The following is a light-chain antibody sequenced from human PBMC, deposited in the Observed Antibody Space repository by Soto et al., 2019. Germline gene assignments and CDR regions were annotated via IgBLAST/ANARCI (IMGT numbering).Light chain of an antibody. CDR3: QVWDSSSDHYV. V-gene: IGLV3-21*04. CDR2: YDS. CDR1: NIGSKS. J-gene: IGLJ1*01. Sequence: SYELTQPPSVSVAPGKTARITCGGKNIGSKSVHWYQQKPGQAPVLVIYYDSDRPSRIPERFSGSNSGNTATLTISRVEAGDEADYYCQVWDSSSDHYVFGTGTKLSVL.